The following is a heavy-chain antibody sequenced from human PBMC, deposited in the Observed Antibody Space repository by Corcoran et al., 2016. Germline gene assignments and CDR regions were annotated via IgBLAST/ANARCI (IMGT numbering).Heavy chain of an antibody. CDR1: GGTFSSYA. D-gene: IGHD3-10*01. J-gene: IGHJ4*02. V-gene: IGHV1-69*01. Sequence: QVQLVQSGAEVKKPGSSVKVSCKASGGTFSSYAISWVRQAPGQGLEWMGGIFPIFGIANYAQRFQGRVTITADESTSTAYMELISLRSEDTAVYYCARGLTYGSGTSYWGQGTLVTVSS. CDR3: ARGLTYGSGTSY. CDR2: IFPIFGIA.